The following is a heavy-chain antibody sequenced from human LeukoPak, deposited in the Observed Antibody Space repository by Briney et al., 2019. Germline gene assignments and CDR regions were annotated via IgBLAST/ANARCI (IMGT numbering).Heavy chain of an antibody. V-gene: IGHV3-23*01. CDR1: GYTFNSHG. J-gene: IGHJ4*02. D-gene: IGHD7-27*01. CDR2: ISDGGETT. CDR3: ARDYVWGSSESDY. Sequence: GGSLRLSCVGSGYTFNSHGMRWVRQAPGKGLEWVSEISDGGETTYYADSVRGRFSISRDNSKNTLYLQMNSLRVEDTAIYYCARDYVWGSSESDYWGQGTLVTVSS.